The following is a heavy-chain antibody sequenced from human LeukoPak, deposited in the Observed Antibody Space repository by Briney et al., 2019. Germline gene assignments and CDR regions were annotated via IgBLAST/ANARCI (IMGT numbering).Heavy chain of an antibody. J-gene: IGHJ3*02. CDR1: GFTFSSYG. Sequence: PGGSLRLSCAASGFTFSSYGMHWVRQAPGKGLEWVAVISYDGSNKYYADSVKGRFTISRDNSKNTLYLQMNSLRAEDTAVYYCAREAVTTARAFDIWGQGTMVTVSS. CDR3: AREAVTTARAFDI. CDR2: ISYDGSNK. D-gene: IGHD4-17*01. V-gene: IGHV3-30*03.